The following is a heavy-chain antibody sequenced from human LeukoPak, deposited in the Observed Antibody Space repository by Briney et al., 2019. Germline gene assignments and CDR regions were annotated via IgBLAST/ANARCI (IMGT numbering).Heavy chain of an antibody. J-gene: IGHJ4*02. CDR3: ARQRRITMVRGPRGAFDY. D-gene: IGHD3-10*01. Sequence: KPSETLSLTCTVSGGSISNYYWSWIRQPPGKGLEWIGYIYYSGSTNYNPSLKSRVTISVDTSKNQFSLKLSSVTAADTAVYYCARQRRITMVRGPRGAFDYWGQGTLVTVSS. V-gene: IGHV4-59*08. CDR1: GGSISNYY. CDR2: IYYSGST.